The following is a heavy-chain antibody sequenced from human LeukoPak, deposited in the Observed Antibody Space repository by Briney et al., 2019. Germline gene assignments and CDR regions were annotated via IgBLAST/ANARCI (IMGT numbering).Heavy chain of an antibody. Sequence: GGSLRLXCAASGFTFSSYEMNWVRQAPGKGLEWVSYISSSGSTIYYADSVKGRFTISRDNAKNSLYLQMNSLRAEDTAVYYCARADYSGDYWGQGTLVTVSS. CDR1: GFTFSSYE. V-gene: IGHV3-48*03. CDR2: ISSSGSTI. J-gene: IGHJ4*02. D-gene: IGHD2-21*01. CDR3: ARADYSGDY.